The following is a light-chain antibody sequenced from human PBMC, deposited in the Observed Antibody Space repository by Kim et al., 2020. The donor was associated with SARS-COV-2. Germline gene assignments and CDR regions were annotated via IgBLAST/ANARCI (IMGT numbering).Light chain of an antibody. Sequence: KTVTISGTGSSGSIASNYVQWYQQRPGSAPTTVIYEDNQRPSGVPDRFSGSIDSSSNSASLTISGLKTEDEADYYCQSYDGSNHWVFGGGTQLTVL. V-gene: IGLV6-57*02. CDR2: EDN. CDR3: QSYDGSNHWV. CDR1: SGSIASNY. J-gene: IGLJ3*02.